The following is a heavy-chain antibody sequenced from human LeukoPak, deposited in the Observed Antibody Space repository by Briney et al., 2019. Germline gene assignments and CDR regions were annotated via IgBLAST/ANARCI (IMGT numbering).Heavy chain of an antibody. J-gene: IGHJ6*02. CDR3: ARDGGWLQTQNHYYYHGMDV. V-gene: IGHV1-69*04. Sequence: ASVKVSCKASGGSFNSYGITWVRQAPGQGLEWMGRIIPILDMSNYAQKFQGRVTITADKSTRTAYMEASSLRSEDTAMYYCARDGGWLQTQNHYYYHGMDVWGQGTTVTVSS. CDR2: IIPILDMS. D-gene: IGHD5-24*01. CDR1: GGSFNSYG.